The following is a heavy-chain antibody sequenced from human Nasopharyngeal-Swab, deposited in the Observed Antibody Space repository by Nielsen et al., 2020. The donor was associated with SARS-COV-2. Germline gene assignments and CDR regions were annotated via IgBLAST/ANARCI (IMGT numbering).Heavy chain of an antibody. CDR2: INAGNGNT. J-gene: IGHJ6*03. D-gene: IGHD4-11*01. Sequence: SVPVSCQASGYTFTSYAMHWMRQAPGQRLEWMGWINAGNGNTKYSQKFQGRVTITRDTSASTAYMELSSLRSEDTAVYYCARDRAYSNYATYMDVWGKGTTVTVSS. V-gene: IGHV1-3*01. CDR3: ARDRAYSNYATYMDV. CDR1: GYTFTSYA.